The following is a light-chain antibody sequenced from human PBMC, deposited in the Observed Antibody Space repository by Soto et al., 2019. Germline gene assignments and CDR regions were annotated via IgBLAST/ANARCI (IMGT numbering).Light chain of an antibody. CDR3: LQDYNYPFT. J-gene: IGKJ3*01. CDR1: QGIRSD. CDR2: AAS. Sequence: AIQMTRSPSSLSASVGDRVTITCRASQGIRSDLGWYQQTPGKAPKLLIYAASSLQSGVPSRFSGSISGTDSTLTISSLQPEDFATYYCLQDYNYPFTFGPGTKVDIK. V-gene: IGKV1-6*01.